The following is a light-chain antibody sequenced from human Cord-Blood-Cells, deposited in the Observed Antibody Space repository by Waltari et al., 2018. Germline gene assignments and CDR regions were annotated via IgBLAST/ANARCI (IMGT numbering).Light chain of an antibody. CDR2: AAS. Sequence: DIQMTHSPSSLSASVGDRFTITCRASQSISSYLTWYQQKPGKAPKLLIYAASSLQSGVPSRFSGSGSGTDFTLTISSLQPEDFATYYCQQSYSTHPAFGGGTKVEIK. CDR1: QSISSY. V-gene: IGKV1-39*01. CDR3: QQSYSTHPA. J-gene: IGKJ4*01.